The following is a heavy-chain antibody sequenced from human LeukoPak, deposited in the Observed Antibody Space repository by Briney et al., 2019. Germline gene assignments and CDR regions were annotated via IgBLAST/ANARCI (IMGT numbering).Heavy chain of an antibody. CDR3: ASFETVAAKPFDY. CDR1: GFTVSSHY. D-gene: IGHD6-19*01. CDR2: ISGNSIYI. V-gene: IGHV3-21*01. Sequence: PGGSLRLSCAASGFTVSSHYMSWVRQAPGKGLEWVSSISGNSIYIYYADSVKGRFTISRDNAKNSLYLQMNSLRVADTAVYYCASFETVAAKPFDYWGQGTLVTVSS. J-gene: IGHJ4*02.